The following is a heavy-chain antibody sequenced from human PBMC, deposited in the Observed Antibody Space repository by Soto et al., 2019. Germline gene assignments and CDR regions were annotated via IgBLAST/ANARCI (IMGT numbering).Heavy chain of an antibody. Sequence: SVKGSCKTSGDNFKKNVFTWVRQAPGQGLEWMGGTIPALGKTHYIEKFQGRVTITVDDATRTVYMEVRDLTSEETAIYYCARGPFRPSAMDVWGQGTTVTVSS. CDR3: ARGPFRPSAMDV. D-gene: IGHD3-10*01. CDR2: TIPALGKT. CDR1: GDNFKKNV. J-gene: IGHJ6*02. V-gene: IGHV1-69*10.